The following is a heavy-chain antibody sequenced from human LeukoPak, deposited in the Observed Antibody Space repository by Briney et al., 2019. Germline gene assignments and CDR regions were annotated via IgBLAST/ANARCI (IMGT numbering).Heavy chain of an antibody. D-gene: IGHD1-26*01. V-gene: IGHV4-39*01. Sequence: SETLSLTCTVSGGSISSSSYYWGWIRQPPGKGLEWIGSIYYSGSTYYNPSLKSRVTISVDTSKNQFSLKLSSVTATAVYYCVIFIMGTTTTDYWGQGTLVTVSS. CDR3: VIFIMGTTTTDY. J-gene: IGHJ4*02. CDR1: GGSISSSSYY. CDR2: IYYSGST.